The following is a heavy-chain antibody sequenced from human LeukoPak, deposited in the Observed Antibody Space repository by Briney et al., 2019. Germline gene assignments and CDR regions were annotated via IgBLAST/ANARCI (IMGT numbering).Heavy chain of an antibody. CDR3: AREVDAAAAYNWFDP. CDR2: IYYSGST. Sequence: PSETLSLTCTVSGGSIAGSSYYWVWIRQPPGNGLEWIGTIYYSGSTYYNPSLKSRVTISVDTSKNQFSLRLSSVTAADTAVYYCAREVDAAAAYNWFDPWGQGTLVTVSS. V-gene: IGHV4-39*07. J-gene: IGHJ5*02. CDR1: GGSIAGSSYY. D-gene: IGHD2-2*01.